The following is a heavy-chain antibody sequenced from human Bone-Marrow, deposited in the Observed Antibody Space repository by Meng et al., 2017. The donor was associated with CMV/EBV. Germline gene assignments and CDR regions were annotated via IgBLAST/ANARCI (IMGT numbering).Heavy chain of an antibody. J-gene: IGHJ6*02. CDR2: ISASAGGT. V-gene: IGHV3-23*01. CDR3: ARDIVVVPAVITVPYYYYGMDV. Sequence: GESLKISCAAAGLTFSRYGMSWVRQAPGKGLEWVSAISASAGGTYYADSVKGRFTSSRDNAKNTLYLQMNSLRAEDTAVYYCARDIVVVPAVITVPYYYYGMDVWGQGTTVTVSS. D-gene: IGHD2-2*01. CDR1: GLTFSRYG.